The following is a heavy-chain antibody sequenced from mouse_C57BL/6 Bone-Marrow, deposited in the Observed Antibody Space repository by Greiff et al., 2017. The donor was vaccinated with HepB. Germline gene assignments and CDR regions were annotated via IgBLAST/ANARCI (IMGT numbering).Heavy chain of an antibody. CDR2: ISYSGST. Sequence: DVKLQESGPGLAKPSQTLSLTCSVTGYSITSDYWNWIRKFPGNKLEYMGYISYSGSTYYNPSLKSRISITRDTSKNQYYLQLNSVTTEDTATYYCARYPSITTVVATSGYFDVWGTGTTVTVSS. CDR3: ARYPSITTVVATSGYFDV. CDR1: GYSITSDY. J-gene: IGHJ1*03. D-gene: IGHD1-1*01. V-gene: IGHV3-8*01.